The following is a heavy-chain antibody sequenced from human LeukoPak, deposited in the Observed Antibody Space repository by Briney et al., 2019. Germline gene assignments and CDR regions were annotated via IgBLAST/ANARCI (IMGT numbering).Heavy chain of an antibody. Sequence: GGSLRLSCAASGFSFSNYAMSWVRQAPGKGLEWVSAISGSGGSTYYADSVKGRFTISRDNSKSTLYLQMNSLRAEDTAVYYCAKDSGVDDRYFYYYYMDVWGKGTTVTVSS. CDR3: AKDSGVDDRYFYYYYMDV. D-gene: IGHD5-12*01. J-gene: IGHJ6*03. V-gene: IGHV3-23*01. CDR1: GFSFSNYA. CDR2: ISGSGGST.